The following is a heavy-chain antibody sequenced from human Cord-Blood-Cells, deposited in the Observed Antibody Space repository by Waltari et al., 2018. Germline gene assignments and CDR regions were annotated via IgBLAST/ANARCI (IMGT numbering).Heavy chain of an antibody. CDR3: ARGDYGSGSYYDY. V-gene: IGHV3-21*01. D-gene: IGHD3-10*01. CDR2: ISSSSSYI. Sequence: EVQLVESGGGLVKPGGSLRLSCAASGFTFSSYSMNWVRQAPGKGLEWVSSISSSSSYIYYADSVKGRFTISRDNAKNSLYLQMNSLRAEDTAVYYCARGDYGSGSYYDYWGQGTLVTVSS. CDR1: GFTFSSYS. J-gene: IGHJ4*02.